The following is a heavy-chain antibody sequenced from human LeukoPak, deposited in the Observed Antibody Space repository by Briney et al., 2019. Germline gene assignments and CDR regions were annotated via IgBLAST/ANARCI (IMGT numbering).Heavy chain of an antibody. V-gene: IGHV3-74*01. J-gene: IGHJ4*02. D-gene: IGHD5-18*01. CDR2: LNNDGTDT. Sequence: GGSLRLSCAASGFTFSSYWMHWVRQAPGKGLFWVARLNNDGTDTYYADSVKGRFAISRDNAKNTVYLQMNSLTAEDTAVYYCARGEYSSGYWGQGTLVTVSS. CDR1: GFTFSSYW. CDR3: ARGEYSSGY.